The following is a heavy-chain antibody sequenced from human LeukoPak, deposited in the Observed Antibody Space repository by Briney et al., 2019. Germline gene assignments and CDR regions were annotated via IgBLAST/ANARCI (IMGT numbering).Heavy chain of an antibody. CDR2: ISAYNGNT. CDR3: ARDMNPGTIVVAGHDY. V-gene: IGHV1-18*01. D-gene: IGHD6-19*01. CDR1: GYTFTSYG. J-gene: IGHJ4*02. Sequence: ASVKVSCKASGYTFTSYGISWVRQAPGQGLEWMGWISAYNGNTNYAQKLQGRVAMTTDTSTSTAYMELRSLRSDDTAVYYCARDMNPGTIVVAGHDYWGQGTLVTVSS.